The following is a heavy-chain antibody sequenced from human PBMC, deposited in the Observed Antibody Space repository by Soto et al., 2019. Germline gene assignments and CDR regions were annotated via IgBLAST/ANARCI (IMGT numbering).Heavy chain of an antibody. D-gene: IGHD4-17*01. V-gene: IGHV4-39*01. Sequence: SETLSLTCTVSGGSISRSSYYWGWVRQPPGKGLEWIGSIYYSGSTFYNPSLKSRVTISVDTSKNQFSLKLTSVTAADTAVYFCASFSGATYGDYGGGINYWGQGTLVTVSS. CDR2: IYYSGST. J-gene: IGHJ4*02. CDR1: GGSISRSSYY. CDR3: ASFSGATYGDYGGGINY.